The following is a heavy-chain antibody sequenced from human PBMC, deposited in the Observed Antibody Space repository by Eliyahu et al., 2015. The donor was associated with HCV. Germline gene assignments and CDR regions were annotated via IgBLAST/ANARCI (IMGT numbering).Heavy chain of an antibody. J-gene: IGHJ4*02. V-gene: IGHV3-9*01. CDR1: GFTFDDYA. Sequence: EVQLVESGGGLVQPGRSLRLSCAASGFTFDDYAMPWVRQAPGKGLEWASGISWNSGSIGYADSVKGRFTISRDNAKNSLYLQMNSLRAEDTALYYCAKVPVPYCSGGSCNYFDYWGQGTLVTVSS. D-gene: IGHD2-15*01. CDR2: ISWNSGSI. CDR3: AKVPVPYCSGGSCNYFDY.